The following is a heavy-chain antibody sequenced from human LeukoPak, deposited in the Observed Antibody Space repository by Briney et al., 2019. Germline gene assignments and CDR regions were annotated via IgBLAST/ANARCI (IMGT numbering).Heavy chain of an antibody. CDR1: GFTFSSYG. J-gene: IGHJ3*02. CDR3: AKGITIFGPGDAFDI. CDR2: IWYDGSNK. Sequence: GGSLRLSCAASGFTFSSYGMHWVRQAPGKGLEWVAVIWYDGSNKYYADSVKGRFTISRDNSKNTLYLQMNSLRAEDTAVYYCAKGITIFGPGDAFDIWGQGTMVTVSS. D-gene: IGHD3-3*01. V-gene: IGHV3-33*06.